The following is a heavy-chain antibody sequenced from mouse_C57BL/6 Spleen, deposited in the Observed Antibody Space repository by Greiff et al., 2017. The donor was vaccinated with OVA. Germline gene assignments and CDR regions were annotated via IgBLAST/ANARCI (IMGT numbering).Heavy chain of an antibody. J-gene: IGHJ2*01. CDR3: ASGRLRGFDY. CDR2: ISSGSSTI. V-gene: IGHV5-17*01. Sequence: DVKLVESGGGLVKPGGSLKLSCAASGFTFSDYGMHWVRQAPEKGLEWVGYISSGSSTIYYADTVKGRFTISRDTAKSTLFLQMTSLSAEDTAMYYCASGRLRGFDYWGQGTTLTVSS. D-gene: IGHD2-4*01. CDR1: GFTFSDYG.